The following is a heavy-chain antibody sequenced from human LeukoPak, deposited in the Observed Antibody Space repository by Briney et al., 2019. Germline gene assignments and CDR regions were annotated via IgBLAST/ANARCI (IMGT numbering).Heavy chain of an antibody. CDR1: GYTFTSYA. CDR3: ARDGRYQLLFSYYYGMDV. J-gene: IGHJ6*02. V-gene: IGHV1-3*01. CDR2: INAGNGNT. D-gene: IGHD2-2*01. Sequence: ASVKVSCKASGYTFTSYAMHWVRQAPGQRLEWMGWINAGNGNTKYSQKFQGRVTITRDTSASTAYMELSSLRSEDTAVYYCARDGRYQLLFSYYYGMDVWGQGTTVTVSS.